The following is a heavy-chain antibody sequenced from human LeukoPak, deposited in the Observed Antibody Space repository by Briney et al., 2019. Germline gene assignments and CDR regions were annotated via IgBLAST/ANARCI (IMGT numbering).Heavy chain of an antibody. J-gene: IGHJ4*02. CDR3: ARGPNVDIVATIPFDY. CDR1: GGSFSGYY. D-gene: IGHD5-12*01. CDR2: INHSGST. Sequence: SETPSLTCAVYGGSFSGYYWSWIRQPPGKGLEWIGEINHSGSTNYNPSLKSRVTISVDTSKNQFSLKLSSVTAADTAVYYCARGPNVDIVATIPFDYWGQGTLVTVSS. V-gene: IGHV4-34*01.